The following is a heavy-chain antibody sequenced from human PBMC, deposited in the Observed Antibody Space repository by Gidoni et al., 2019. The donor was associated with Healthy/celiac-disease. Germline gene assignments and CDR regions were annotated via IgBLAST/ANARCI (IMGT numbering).Heavy chain of an antibody. CDR2: INHSGST. Sequence: QVQLQQWGAGLLKPSETLSLTCAVYGGSFSGYYWSGIRQPPGKGLEWIGEINHSGSTNYNPSLKSRVTISVDTSKNQFSLKLSSVTAADTAVYYCARRGMGLAYSGFDPWGREPWSPSPQ. V-gene: IGHV4-34*01. CDR1: GGSFSGYY. D-gene: IGHD3-3*02. CDR3: ARRGMGLAYSGFDP. J-gene: IGHJ5*02.